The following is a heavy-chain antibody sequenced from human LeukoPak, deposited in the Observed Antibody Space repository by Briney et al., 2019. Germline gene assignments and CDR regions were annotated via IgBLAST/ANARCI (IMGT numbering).Heavy chain of an antibody. CDR2: IDDRGNI. J-gene: IGHJ3*02. CDR3: ARKWVHNTLDI. V-gene: IGHV4-34*01. CDR1: GDSFSGYL. D-gene: IGHD1-26*01. Sequence: PSETLSLTCAVYGDSFSGYLWSWVRQSPGTGLEWFGEIDDRGNIFYNPSLKSRVTISADTSKSQFSLTLMSVTAADTAVYYCARKWVHNTLDIWGQGTMVTVSS.